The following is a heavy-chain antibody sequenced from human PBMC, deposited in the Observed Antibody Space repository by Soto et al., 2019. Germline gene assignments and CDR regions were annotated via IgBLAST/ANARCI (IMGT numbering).Heavy chain of an antibody. Sequence: GGSLRLSCAASGFTFSSYWMHWVRQAPGKGLVWVSRINRDGSSTSYADSVKGRFTISRDNAKNSLYLQMNSLRTEDTAFYYCAKDIASSGWYSLDYWGQGTLVTVSS. CDR3: AKDIASSGWYSLDY. D-gene: IGHD6-19*01. V-gene: IGHV3-74*01. CDR1: GFTFSSYW. J-gene: IGHJ4*02. CDR2: INRDGSST.